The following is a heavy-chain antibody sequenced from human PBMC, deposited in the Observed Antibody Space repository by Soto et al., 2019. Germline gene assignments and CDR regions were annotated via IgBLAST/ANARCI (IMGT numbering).Heavy chain of an antibody. CDR2: IYYSGST. D-gene: IGHD5-18*01. V-gene: IGHV4-61*01. Sequence: SKTLSLTCTVSGGSVSSGSYYWTWIRQPPGKGLEWIGYIYYSGSTNYNPSLTSRVTISVDTSKNQFSLKLSSVTAADTAVYYCARDGARGYSYGYTYYFDDWGQRTLVTVPS. J-gene: IGHJ4*02. CDR3: ARDGARGYSYGYTYYFDD. CDR1: GGSVSSGSYY.